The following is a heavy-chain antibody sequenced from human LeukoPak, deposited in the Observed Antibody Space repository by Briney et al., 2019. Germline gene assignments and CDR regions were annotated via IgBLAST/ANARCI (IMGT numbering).Heavy chain of an antibody. Sequence: PGGSLRLSCAASGFTFDDYAMHWARQAPGKGLEWVSGISWNSGSIGYADSVKGRFTISRDNAKNSLYLQMNSLRAEDTALYYCAKDTGYYYDSSGFIDYWGQGTLVTVSS. D-gene: IGHD3-22*01. CDR1: GFTFDDYA. J-gene: IGHJ4*02. V-gene: IGHV3-9*01. CDR2: ISWNSGSI. CDR3: AKDTGYYYDSSGFIDY.